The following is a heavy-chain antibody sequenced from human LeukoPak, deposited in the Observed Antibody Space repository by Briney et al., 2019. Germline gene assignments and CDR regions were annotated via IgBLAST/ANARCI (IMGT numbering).Heavy chain of an antibody. Sequence: GGSLRLSCAASGFTFSSYAMVWVRQTPGKGLEWVSTISGDGGNTSYADSVKGRFTISRDNSKNTLYLQVNSLRAEDTAIYYCAKDRVNRYFDLWGRGTLVTVSS. V-gene: IGHV3-23*01. CDR2: ISGDGGNT. D-gene: IGHD1-14*01. J-gene: IGHJ2*01. CDR1: GFTFSSYA. CDR3: AKDRVNRYFDL.